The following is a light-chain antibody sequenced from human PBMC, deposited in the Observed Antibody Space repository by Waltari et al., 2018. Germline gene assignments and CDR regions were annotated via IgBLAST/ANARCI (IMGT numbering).Light chain of an antibody. Sequence: QSALTQPPSASGPPGQSVPISCPGPRSDVGGDDYVSWYQQHPGKAPKLMIYDVNKPPSGVPDRFSGSKSGNTASLTVSGLQAEDEADYFCNSYAGSKHYVFGTGTKVTVL. V-gene: IGLV2-8*01. J-gene: IGLJ1*01. CDR3: NSYAGSKHYV. CDR1: RSDVGGDDY. CDR2: DVN.